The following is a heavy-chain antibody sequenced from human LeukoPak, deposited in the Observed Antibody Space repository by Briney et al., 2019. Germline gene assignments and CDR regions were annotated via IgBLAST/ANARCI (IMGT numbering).Heavy chain of an antibody. J-gene: IGHJ6*03. Sequence: SETLSLTCTVSGGSISSGSYYWSWIQQPAGKGLEWIGRIYTSGSTNYNPSLKSRVTISVDTSKNQFSLKLSSVTAADTAVYYCARDSTTYYYYYYMDVWGKGTTVTISS. CDR1: GGSISSGSYY. CDR3: ARDSTTYYYYYYMDV. CDR2: IYTSGST. D-gene: IGHD1-14*01. V-gene: IGHV4-61*02.